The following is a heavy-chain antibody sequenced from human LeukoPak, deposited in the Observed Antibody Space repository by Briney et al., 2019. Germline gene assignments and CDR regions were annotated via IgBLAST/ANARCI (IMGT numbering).Heavy chain of an antibody. J-gene: IGHJ4*02. CDR3: AKAPVTTCSGAYCYPFDY. CDR2: ISVSGNT. CDR1: GFTLSSYA. D-gene: IGHD2-15*01. Sequence: GGSLRLSCAASGFTLSSYALSWVRQGPGKGLEWVSAISVSGNTYHADSVEGRFTISRGSSKNTLYLQMNSLRAEDAAVYYCAKAPVTTCSGAYCYPFDYWGQGTLVTVSS. V-gene: IGHV3-23*01.